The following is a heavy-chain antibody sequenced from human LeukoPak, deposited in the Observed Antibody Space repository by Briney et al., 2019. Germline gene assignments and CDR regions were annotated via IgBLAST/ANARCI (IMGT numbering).Heavy chain of an antibody. J-gene: IGHJ3*02. CDR1: GGSISSGGYY. Sequence: SETLSLTCTVSGGSISSGGYYWSWIRQPPGKGLEWIGYIYHSGSTYYNPSLKSRVTISVDRSKNQFSLKLSSVTAADTAVYYRARDSSGGYGDDAFDIWGQGTMVTVSS. CDR2: IYHSGST. D-gene: IGHD1-26*01. V-gene: IGHV4-30-2*01. CDR3: ARDSSGGYGDDAFDI.